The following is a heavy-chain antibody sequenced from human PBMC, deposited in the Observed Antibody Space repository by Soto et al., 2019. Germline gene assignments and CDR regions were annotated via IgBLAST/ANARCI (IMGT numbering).Heavy chain of an antibody. Sequence: GGSLRLSCAASGFTFSNAWMNWVRQAPGKGLEWVGRIKSKTDGGTTDYAAPVKGRFTISRDDSKNTLYLQMNSLKTEDTAVYYCTTDRYPGWELLFLLTDYWGQGTLVTVSS. CDR3: TTDRYPGWELLFLLTDY. CDR1: GFTFSNAW. J-gene: IGHJ4*02. CDR2: IKSKTDGGTT. D-gene: IGHD1-26*01. V-gene: IGHV3-15*07.